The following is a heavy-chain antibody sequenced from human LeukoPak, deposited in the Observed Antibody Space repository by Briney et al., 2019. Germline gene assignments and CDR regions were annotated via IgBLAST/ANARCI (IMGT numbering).Heavy chain of an antibody. V-gene: IGHV3-21*01. CDR2: ISSSSSYI. Sequence: GGSLRLSCAASGFTFSSYNMNWVRQAPGKGLEWVSSISSSSSYIYYADSVKGRFTVSRDNAKNSLYLQMNSLRAEDTAIYYCARELVASTNLPFDYWGQGTLVTVSS. CDR3: ARELVASTNLPFDY. D-gene: IGHD6-19*01. J-gene: IGHJ4*02. CDR1: GFTFSSYN.